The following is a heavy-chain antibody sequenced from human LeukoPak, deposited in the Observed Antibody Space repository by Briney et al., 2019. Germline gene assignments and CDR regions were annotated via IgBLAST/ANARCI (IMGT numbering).Heavy chain of an antibody. V-gene: IGHV4-31*03. CDR3: ARAYTSSCRWFDP. D-gene: IGHD6-13*01. CDR1: GGSISSGGYY. Sequence: SQTLSLTCTVSGGSISSGGYYWSWIGQHPGKGLEWIGYIYYSGSTYYNPSLKSRVTISVDTSKNQFSLKLSSVTAADTAFYYCARAYTSSCRWFDPWGQGTLVTVSS. CDR2: IYYSGST. J-gene: IGHJ5*02.